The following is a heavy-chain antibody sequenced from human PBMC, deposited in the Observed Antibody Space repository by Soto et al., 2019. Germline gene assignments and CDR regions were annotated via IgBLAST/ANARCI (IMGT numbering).Heavy chain of an antibody. Sequence: SLALTFTFSGGCISSGGFYGSGIRQHPGKGLEWIGYIYYSGSTYYNPSLKSRVTISVDTSKNQFSLKLSSVTAADTAVYYCARHSDYYDSSGYYYWYFDLWGRGTLVTVSS. V-gene: IGHV4-31*03. CDR1: GGCISSGGFY. CDR3: ARHSDYYDSSGYYYWYFDL. J-gene: IGHJ2*01. CDR2: IYYSGST. D-gene: IGHD3-22*01.